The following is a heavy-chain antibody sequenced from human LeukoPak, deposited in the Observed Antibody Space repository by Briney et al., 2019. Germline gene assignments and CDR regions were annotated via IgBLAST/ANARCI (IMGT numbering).Heavy chain of an antibody. J-gene: IGHJ5*02. Sequence: SVKVSCKASGGTFSSYAISWVRQAPGQGLEWMGRIIPIFGTANYARKFQGRVTITTDESTSTAYMELSSLRSEDTAVYYCARDRTGTTSRRWFDPWGQGTLVTVSS. CDR3: ARDRTGTTSRRWFDP. V-gene: IGHV1-69*05. D-gene: IGHD1-1*01. CDR2: IIPIFGTA. CDR1: GGTFSSYA.